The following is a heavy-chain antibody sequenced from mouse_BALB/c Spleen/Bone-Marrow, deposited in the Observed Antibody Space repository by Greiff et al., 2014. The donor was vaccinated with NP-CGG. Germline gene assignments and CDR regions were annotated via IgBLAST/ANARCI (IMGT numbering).Heavy chain of an antibody. V-gene: IGHV14-3*02. D-gene: IGHD1-1*01. CDR1: GFNIKDTY. CDR3: ATYYYGSSWGFAY. Sequence: VQLQQSGAELVKPGASVKLSCTASGFNIKDTYMHWVKQRPEKGLEWMGRIDPANGNTKYDPKFQGKATITADTSSNTAYLQLSSLTSEDTAVYYCATYYYGSSWGFAYWGQGTLVTVSA. J-gene: IGHJ3*01. CDR2: IDPANGNT.